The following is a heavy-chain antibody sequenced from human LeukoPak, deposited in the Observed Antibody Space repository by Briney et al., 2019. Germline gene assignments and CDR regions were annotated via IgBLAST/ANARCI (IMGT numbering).Heavy chain of an antibody. CDR2: IYYSGST. CDR3: ASEVGATRYFDY. V-gene: IGHV4-39*01. Sequence: SETLSLTCTVSGGSISSSSYYWGWIRQPPGKGLERIGSIYYSGSTYYNPSLKSRVTISVDTSKNQFSLKLSSVTAADTAVYYCASEVGATRYFDYWGQGTLVTVSS. J-gene: IGHJ4*02. CDR1: GGSISSSSYY. D-gene: IGHD1-26*01.